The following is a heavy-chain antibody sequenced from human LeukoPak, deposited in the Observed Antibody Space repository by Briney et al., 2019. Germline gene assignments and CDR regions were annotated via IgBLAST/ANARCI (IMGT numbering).Heavy chain of an antibody. Sequence: SETLSLTCTVSGGSISSYYWSWIRQPPGKGLEWIGYIYDSGITNYNPSLKSRVTISVDTSKNQLSLKLSSVTAADTAVYYCARSRRDGYNYLDYWGQGTLVTVSS. D-gene: IGHD5-24*01. CDR2: IYDSGIT. J-gene: IGHJ4*02. CDR1: GGSISSYY. CDR3: ARSRRDGYNYLDY. V-gene: IGHV4-59*01.